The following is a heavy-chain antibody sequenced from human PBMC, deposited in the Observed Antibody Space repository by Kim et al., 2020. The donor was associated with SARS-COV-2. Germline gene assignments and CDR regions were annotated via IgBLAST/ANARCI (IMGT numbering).Heavy chain of an antibody. J-gene: IGHJ4*02. V-gene: IGHV4-31*02. D-gene: IGHD3-22*01. Sequence: YYNPSLKSRVTISVDTSENQFSLKLSSVTAADTAVYYCARDDSSGYYFDYWGQGTLVTVSS. CDR3: ARDDSSGYYFDY.